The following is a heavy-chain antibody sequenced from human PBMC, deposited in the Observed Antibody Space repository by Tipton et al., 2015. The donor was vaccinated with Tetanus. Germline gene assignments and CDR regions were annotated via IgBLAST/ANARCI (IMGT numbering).Heavy chain of an antibody. Sequence: RSLRLSCAASGFTFSDYAMHWVRQAPGKGLEWVAVISYDGTNAYYADSVKGRFTISRDDSSNTLYLQMNSLRAEDTAVYFCAKAKSWIKLFFGDIWGQGTIGAVSS. V-gene: IGHV3-30-3*01. D-gene: IGHD3-10*01. CDR2: ISYDGTNA. CDR1: GFTFSDYA. CDR3: AKAKSWIKLFFGDI. J-gene: IGHJ4*02.